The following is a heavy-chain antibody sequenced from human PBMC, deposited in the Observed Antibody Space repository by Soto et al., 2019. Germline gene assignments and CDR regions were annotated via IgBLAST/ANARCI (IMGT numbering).Heavy chain of an antibody. CDR1: GFTFITFW. CDR2: INSDGSST. J-gene: IGHJ4*02. CDR3: ARDFEY. Sequence: GGSLRLSCEASGFTFITFWMHWVRQAPGKGLVWVSRINSDGSSTNYADSVKGRVTISRDNAKNMLYLQMNSLRAEDTAVYYCARDFEYWGQGTLVTVSS. V-gene: IGHV3-74*01.